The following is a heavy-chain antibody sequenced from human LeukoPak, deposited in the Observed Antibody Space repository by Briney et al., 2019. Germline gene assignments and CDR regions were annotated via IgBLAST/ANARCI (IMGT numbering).Heavy chain of an antibody. J-gene: IGHJ2*01. V-gene: IGHV4-39*01. Sequence: PSETLSLTCTVSGGSISSRSYYWGWIRQPPGKGLEWIGSIYYSGSTYYNPSLKSRVTISVDTSKNQFSLKLSSVTAADTAVYYCARLYYWYFDLWGRGTLVTVSS. CDR3: ARLYYWYFDL. CDR2: IYYSGST. CDR1: GGSISSRSYY.